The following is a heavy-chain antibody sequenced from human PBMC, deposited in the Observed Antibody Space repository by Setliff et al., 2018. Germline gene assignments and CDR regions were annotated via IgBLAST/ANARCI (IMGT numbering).Heavy chain of an antibody. D-gene: IGHD3-22*01. Sequence: SVKVSCKASGYTFTTYAMSWMRQAPGQGLEWMGGTIPIFGTTDYAQKFQGRVTIITDESTSTAFMQLSSLRSEDTAVYYCVREGVDSRSSTDYRYYMDVWGKGTTVTVSS. V-gene: IGHV1-69*05. CDR3: VREGVDSRSSTDYRYYMDV. CDR1: GYTFTTYA. CDR2: TIPIFGTT. J-gene: IGHJ6*03.